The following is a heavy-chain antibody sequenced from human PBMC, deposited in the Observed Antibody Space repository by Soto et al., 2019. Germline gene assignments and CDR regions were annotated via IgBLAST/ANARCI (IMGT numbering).Heavy chain of an antibody. D-gene: IGHD4-17*01. V-gene: IGHV3-15*01. Sequence: EVQVVESGGDLVKPGGSLRLSCEASGFTFSNAWMSWVRQAPGKGLEWVGRIKTNADGGTTDYAAPVKGRFTISRDDLRTTVYLQMSSLRTEDTAVYYWTTDRATVSTGFDYWGQGTLVTVSS. CDR1: GFTFSNAW. J-gene: IGHJ4*02. CDR3: TTDRATVSTGFDY. CDR2: IKTNADGGTT.